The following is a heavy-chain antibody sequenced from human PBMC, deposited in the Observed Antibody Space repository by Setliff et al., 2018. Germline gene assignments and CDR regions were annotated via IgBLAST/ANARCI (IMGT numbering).Heavy chain of an antibody. CDR3: SRLVRYCTRTSCQRLSGDDY. CDR1: GYTFTNYA. D-gene: IGHD2-2*01. CDR2: ISAYSGNT. Sequence: ASVKVSCKASGYTFTNYAINWVRQAPGQRFEWVGWISAYSGNTYYAPKFQGRITMTTDTSTTTAYMELKSLRSDDTAIYYCSRLVRYCTRTSCQRLSGDDYWGQGALVTVSS. J-gene: IGHJ4*02. V-gene: IGHV1-18*01.